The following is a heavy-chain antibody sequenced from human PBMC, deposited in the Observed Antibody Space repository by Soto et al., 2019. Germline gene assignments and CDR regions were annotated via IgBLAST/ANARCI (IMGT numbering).Heavy chain of an antibody. Sequence: LSLTCTVSGGSINAFFWSWVRQPPGKGLESIGYIFYSGSTNYNPSLKSRVTISLDTSKTQFSLNLTSVTAADTAVYYCATQTGLYYYGLDVWGQGTMVTVSS. V-gene: IGHV4-59*01. J-gene: IGHJ6*02. CDR2: IFYSGST. CDR3: ATQTGLYYYGLDV. CDR1: GGSINAFF.